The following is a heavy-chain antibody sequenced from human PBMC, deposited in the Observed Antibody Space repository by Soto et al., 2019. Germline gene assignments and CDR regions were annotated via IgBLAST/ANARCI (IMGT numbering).Heavy chain of an antibody. CDR2: IGTAGDT. CDR1: GFTFSSYD. CDR3: ARRLSVGPQGVETNQHTASGGMDV. Sequence: GGSLRLSCAASGFTFSSYDMHWVRQATGKGLEWVSAIGTAGDTYYPGSVKGRFTISRENAKNSLYLQMNSLRAEDTAVYYCARRLSVGPQGVETNQHTASGGMDVWGQGTTVTVSS. J-gene: IGHJ6*02. V-gene: IGHV3-13*01. D-gene: IGHD3-10*01.